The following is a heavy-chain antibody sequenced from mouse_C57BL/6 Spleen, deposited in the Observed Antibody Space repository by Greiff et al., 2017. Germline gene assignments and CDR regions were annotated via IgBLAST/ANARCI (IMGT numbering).Heavy chain of an antibody. Sequence: QVQLKQSGAELARPGASVKLSCKASGYTFTSYGISWVKQRTGQGLEWIGEIYPRSGNTYYNEKFKGKATLTADKSSSTAYMALRSLTSEDGAVYFCARGGKYGGGYFDVWGTGTTVTVSS. CDR1: GYTFTSYG. J-gene: IGHJ1*03. D-gene: IGHD2-1*01. CDR3: ARGGKYGGGYFDV. V-gene: IGHV1-81*01. CDR2: IYPRSGNT.